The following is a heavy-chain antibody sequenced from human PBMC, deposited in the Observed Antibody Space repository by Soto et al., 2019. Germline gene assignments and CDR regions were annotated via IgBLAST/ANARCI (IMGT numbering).Heavy chain of an antibody. V-gene: IGHV5-51*01. CDR1: GYSFTSYW. CDR3: ARYGYYDSSGYIPYYFDY. Sequence: GESLKISCNGSGYSFTSYWIVWVRQMPGKGLEWMGVIYPLDSDTRYSPSFQGQVTISADKSISTAYLQWSSLKASDAAMYYCARYGYYDSSGYIPYYFDYWGQGTLVTVSS. CDR2: IYPLDSDT. D-gene: IGHD3-22*01. J-gene: IGHJ4*02.